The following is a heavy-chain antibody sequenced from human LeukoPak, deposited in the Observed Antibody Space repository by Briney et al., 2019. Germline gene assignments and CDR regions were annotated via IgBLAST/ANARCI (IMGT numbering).Heavy chain of an antibody. V-gene: IGHV4-61*02. Sequence: SETLSLTCTVSGGSISSGSYYWSWIRQPAGKGLEWIGRIYTSGSTNYNPSLKSRVTISVDTSKNQFSLKLSSVTAADTAVYYCARDQGGTISHSWFDPWGQGTLVTVSS. J-gene: IGHJ5*02. CDR1: GGSISSGSYY. CDR2: IYTSGST. CDR3: ARDQGGTISHSWFDP. D-gene: IGHD3-3*01.